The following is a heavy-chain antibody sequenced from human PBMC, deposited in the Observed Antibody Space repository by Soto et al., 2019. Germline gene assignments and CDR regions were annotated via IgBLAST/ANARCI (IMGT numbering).Heavy chain of an antibody. Sequence: ASVKVSCKASGYTLIGYYIHWVRQAPGQGLEWMGWINPNSGSTNYAQKFQGRVTMTKDTSISTTYMDLSRLISDDTAVYYCARYCSSVSCYDEIWGQGTMVTVSS. V-gene: IGHV1-2*02. CDR1: GYTLIGYY. J-gene: IGHJ3*02. CDR3: ARYCSSVSCYDEI. D-gene: IGHD2-15*01. CDR2: INPNSGST.